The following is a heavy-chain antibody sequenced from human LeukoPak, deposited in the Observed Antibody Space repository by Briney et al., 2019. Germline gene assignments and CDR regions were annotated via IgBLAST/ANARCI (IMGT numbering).Heavy chain of an antibody. J-gene: IGHJ4*02. CDR2: INPSGGST. Sequence: GASVKVSCKASGYTFTSYYMHWVRQAPGQGLEWMGIINPSGGSTSYAQKFQGRVTMTRDTSTSTVYMELSSLRSEDTAVYYCARGETDSGYDYFSTHYFDYWGQGTLVTVSS. D-gene: IGHD5-12*01. V-gene: IGHV1-46*01. CDR3: ARGETDSGYDYFSTHYFDY. CDR1: GYTFTSYY.